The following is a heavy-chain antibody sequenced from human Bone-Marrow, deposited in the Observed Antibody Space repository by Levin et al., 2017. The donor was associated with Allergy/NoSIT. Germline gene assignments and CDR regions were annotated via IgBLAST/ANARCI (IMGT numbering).Heavy chain of an antibody. CDR3: AREKDAIIGGGFDF. Sequence: ASVKVSCAASGFSVSKNYMSWVRQAPGKGLEWVSVIYSGGSTYYADSVKGRFSISRDKTKNTVFLQMNSLRAEDTAMYYCAREKDAIIGGGFDFWGQGTMVTVSS. CDR2: IYSGGST. CDR1: GFSVSKNY. J-gene: IGHJ3*01. V-gene: IGHV3-53*01. D-gene: IGHD2-21*01.